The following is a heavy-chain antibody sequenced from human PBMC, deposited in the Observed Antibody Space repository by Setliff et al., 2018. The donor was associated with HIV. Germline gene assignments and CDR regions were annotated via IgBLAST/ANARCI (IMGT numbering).Heavy chain of an antibody. CDR3: ARAQTYDYGSGSYYKPHYFDY. V-gene: IGHV4-34*01. D-gene: IGHD3-10*01. CDR1: GGSFNDYY. J-gene: IGHJ4*02. CDR2: IDHTGGT. Sequence: SETLSLTCAVYGGSFNDYYWTWIRQPPGKGLEWIEEIDHTGGTNYNPSLKSRVTISVDPSKKQFSLKLSSVTAADTTVYYCARAQTYDYGSGSYYKPHYFDYWGQGTLVTVSS.